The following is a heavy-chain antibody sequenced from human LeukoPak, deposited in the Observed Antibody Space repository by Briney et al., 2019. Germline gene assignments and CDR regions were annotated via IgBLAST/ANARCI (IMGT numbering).Heavy chain of an antibody. CDR2: ISSSGSTI. D-gene: IGHD2-8*01. CDR3: AKGGHGVIVLMVYAIGTLDY. Sequence: GGSLRLSCAASGFTFSSYEMNWVRQAPGKGLEWVSYISSSGSTIYYADSVKGRFTISRDNAKNSLYLQMNSLRAEDTAVYYCAKGGHGVIVLMVYAIGTLDYWGQGTLVTVSS. V-gene: IGHV3-48*03. CDR1: GFTFSSYE. J-gene: IGHJ4*02.